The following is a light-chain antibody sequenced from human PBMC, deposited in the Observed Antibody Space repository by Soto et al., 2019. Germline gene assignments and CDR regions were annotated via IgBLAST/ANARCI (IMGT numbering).Light chain of an antibody. V-gene: IGKV1-8*01. J-gene: IGKJ4*01. CDR3: QQYYSYPA. Sequence: AIRMTQSPSSLSASTGDRVTITCRASQGISSYLAWYQQNPGKAPKLLIYAASTLQSGVPSRFSGSGSGTDFTLTISCLQSEDFATYYCQQYYSYPAFGGGTKVEIK. CDR2: AAS. CDR1: QGISSY.